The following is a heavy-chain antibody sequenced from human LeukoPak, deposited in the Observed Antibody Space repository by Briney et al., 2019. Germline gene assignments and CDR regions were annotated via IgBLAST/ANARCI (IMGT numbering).Heavy chain of an antibody. J-gene: IGHJ4*02. D-gene: IGHD2-15*01. CDR1: GYTFISYG. Sequence: ASVKVSCKTSGYTFISYGISWVRQAPGQGLEWMGWISAYNGNTNYAQKLQGRVTMTTETSTSTAYMELRSLRSDGTAVYYCARDHWDVVVVAATDPYFDYWGQGTLVTVSS. V-gene: IGHV1-18*01. CDR3: ARDHWDVVVVAATDPYFDY. CDR2: ISAYNGNT.